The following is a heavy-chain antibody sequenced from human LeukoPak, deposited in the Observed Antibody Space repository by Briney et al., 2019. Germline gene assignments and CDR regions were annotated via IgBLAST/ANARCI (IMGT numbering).Heavy chain of an antibody. Sequence: GGSLRLLCAASVLPHSRPAMHWARQASGKGLEWVGRIRGKTNSYATAYAASVKGRFTISRDDSRNTAYLQMNSLKTEDTAVYYCSRHYYDSSGYLLLGSWGQGTLVTVSS. CDR3: SRHYYDSSGYLLLGS. D-gene: IGHD3-22*01. CDR1: VLPHSRPA. V-gene: IGHV3-73*01. CDR2: IRGKTNSYAT. J-gene: IGHJ5*02.